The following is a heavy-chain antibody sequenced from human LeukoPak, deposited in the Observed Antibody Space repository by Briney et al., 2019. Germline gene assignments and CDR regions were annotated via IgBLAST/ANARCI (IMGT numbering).Heavy chain of an antibody. CDR2: ISSSSSYI. CDR1: GFTFSSYS. V-gene: IGHV3-21*01. D-gene: IGHD3-3*01. J-gene: IGHJ6*03. Sequence: GGSLRLSCAASGFTFSSYSMNWVRQAPGEGLEWVSSISSSSSYIYYADSVKGRFTISRDNAKNSLYLQMNSLRAEDTAVYYCASIPPFYYDFWSGVQYYMDVWGKGTTVTVSS. CDR3: ASIPPFYYDFWSGVQYYMDV.